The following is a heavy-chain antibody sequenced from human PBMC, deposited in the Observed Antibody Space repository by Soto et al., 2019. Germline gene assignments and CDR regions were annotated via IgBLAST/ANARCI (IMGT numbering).Heavy chain of an antibody. Sequence: VQLLESGGGLVQAGGSLRLSCAASGFTFSRDGMSWVRQAPGKGLEWVSLITDNGGSTYYADSAKGRFTISRDNTKNTLFLQMNSLRAEDTAVYYSAKERATTTAFDYWGQGALVTVSS. D-gene: IGHD4-17*01. CDR2: ITDNGGST. CDR3: AKERATTTAFDY. V-gene: IGHV3-23*01. CDR1: GFTFSRDG. J-gene: IGHJ4*02.